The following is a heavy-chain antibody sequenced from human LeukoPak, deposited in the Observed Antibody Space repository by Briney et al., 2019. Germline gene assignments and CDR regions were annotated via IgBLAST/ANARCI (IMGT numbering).Heavy chain of an antibody. J-gene: IGHJ4*02. CDR2: ISYDGSNK. Sequence: GGSLRLSCAASGFTFSSYGMHWVRQAPGKGLEWVAVISYDGSNKYYADSVKGRFTISRDNSKNTLYLQMNSLRAEDTAVYYCAKDGSRYSYGFYFDYWGQGTLVTVSS. CDR3: AKDGSRYSYGFYFDY. V-gene: IGHV3-30*18. CDR1: GFTFSSYG. D-gene: IGHD5-18*01.